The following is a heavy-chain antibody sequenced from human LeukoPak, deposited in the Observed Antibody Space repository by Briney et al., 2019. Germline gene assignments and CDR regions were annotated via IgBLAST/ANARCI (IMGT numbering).Heavy chain of an antibody. J-gene: IGHJ4*02. Sequence: NTGGSLRLSCAASGFTFSDYYMSWIRQAPGKGLEWVSYISSSGSTIYYADSVKGRFTISRDNAKNSLYLQMNSLRAEDTAVYYCARDHGGITMIVHSGYFDYWGQGTLVTVSS. CDR2: ISSSGSTI. V-gene: IGHV3-11*01. D-gene: IGHD3-22*01. CDR3: ARDHGGITMIVHSGYFDY. CDR1: GFTFSDYY.